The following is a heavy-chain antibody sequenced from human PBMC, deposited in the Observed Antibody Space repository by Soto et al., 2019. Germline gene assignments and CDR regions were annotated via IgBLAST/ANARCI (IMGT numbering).Heavy chain of an antibody. Sequence: SETLSLTCTVSGGSISSGGYYWSWIRQHPGKGLEWIGYIYYSGSTYYNPSLKSRVTISVDTSKNQFSLKLSSVTAADTAVYYCARWSVVYAADYWGQGTLVTVSS. CDR2: IYYSGST. D-gene: IGHD2-8*02. CDR1: GGSISSGGYY. V-gene: IGHV4-31*03. CDR3: ARWSVVYAADY. J-gene: IGHJ4*02.